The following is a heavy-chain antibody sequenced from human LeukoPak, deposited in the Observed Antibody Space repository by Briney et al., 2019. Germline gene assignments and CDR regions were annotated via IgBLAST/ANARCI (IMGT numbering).Heavy chain of an antibody. V-gene: IGHV3-48*03. CDR3: ARAGAYYYMDV. CDR2: ISSSGSTI. Sequence: PGGSLRLSCAASGFTFDIYEMNWVRQAPGKGLEWVSYISSSGSTIYYADSVKGRFTISKDNAKNSLYLQMNSLRAEDTAVYYCARAGAYYYMDVWGKGTTVTVSS. J-gene: IGHJ6*03. CDR1: GFTFDIYE. D-gene: IGHD7-27*01.